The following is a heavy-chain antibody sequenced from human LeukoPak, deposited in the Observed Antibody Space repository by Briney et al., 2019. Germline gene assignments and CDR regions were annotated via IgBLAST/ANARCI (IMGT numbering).Heavy chain of an antibody. J-gene: IGHJ4*02. D-gene: IGHD2-2*01. CDR2: FRSKAYGVTT. V-gene: IGHV3-49*04. CDR3: TRSSAYCSSTSCYVLDY. Sequence: GGSLRLSCTASGFTFGDSAMCWVRQAPGKGLGWVGFFRSKAYGVTTEYAASVKGRFTISRDDSKSIAYLQMNSLKTEDTAVYYCTRSSAYCSSTSCYVLDYWGQGNLVTVSS. CDR1: GFTFGDSA.